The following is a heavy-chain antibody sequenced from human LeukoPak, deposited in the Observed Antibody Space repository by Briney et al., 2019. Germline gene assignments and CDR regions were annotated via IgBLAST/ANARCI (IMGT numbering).Heavy chain of an antibody. J-gene: IGHJ5*02. CDR3: ARVVGHQIWWFDP. Sequence: SETQSLTCTVSGGSFSSYDERWPRHPGGKGLGWIGRIYTSGSNIYNPSLKGRVTMSVDTSKNQFSLKLSSVTAADTAVYYCARVVGHQIWWFDPWGQGTLVTVSS. V-gene: IGHV4-4*07. D-gene: IGHD3-10*01. CDR1: GGSFSSYD. CDR2: IYTSGSN.